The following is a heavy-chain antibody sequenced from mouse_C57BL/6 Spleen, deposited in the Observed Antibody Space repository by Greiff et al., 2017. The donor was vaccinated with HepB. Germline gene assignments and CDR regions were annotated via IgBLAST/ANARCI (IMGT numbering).Heavy chain of an antibody. V-gene: IGHV5-17*01. Sequence: EVKLVESGGGLVKPGGSLKLSCAASGFPFSDYGMHWVRQAPEKGLEWVAYISSGSSTIYYADTVKGRFTISRDKAKNTLFLQMTSLRSEDTAMYYCARDSKGGYYAMDYWGQGTSVTVSS. J-gene: IGHJ4*01. CDR2: ISSGSSTI. CDR1: GFPFSDYG. CDR3: ARDSKGGYYAMDY. D-gene: IGHD2-5*01.